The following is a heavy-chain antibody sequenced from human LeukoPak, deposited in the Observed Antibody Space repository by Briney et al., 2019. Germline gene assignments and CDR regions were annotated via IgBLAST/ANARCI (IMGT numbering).Heavy chain of an antibody. CDR3: ARGGRSAMVSFDY. D-gene: IGHD5-18*01. J-gene: IGHJ4*02. CDR1: GGSISSYY. Sequence: SETLSLTCTVSGGSISSYYWSWIRQPPGKGLEWIGHIYYSGSTNYNPSLKSRVTISLDTSKNQFSLRLGSVSATDTAVYYCARGGRSAMVSFDYWGQGTLVTVSS. V-gene: IGHV4-59*01. CDR2: IYYSGST.